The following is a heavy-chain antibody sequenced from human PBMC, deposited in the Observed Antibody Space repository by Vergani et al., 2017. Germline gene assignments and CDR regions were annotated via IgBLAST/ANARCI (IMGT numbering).Heavy chain of an antibody. J-gene: IGHJ5*02. CDR1: GGSFSGYY. CDR3: ARVNSGRITMVRGVIGASNWLDP. V-gene: IGHV4-34*01. D-gene: IGHD3-10*01. CDR2: INHSGST. Sequence: QVQLQQWGAGLLKPSETLSLTCAVYGGSFSGYYWSWIRQPPGKGLEWIGEINHSGSTNYNPSLKSRVTISVDTSKNQFSLKLSSVTAADTAVYYCARVNSGRITMVRGVIGASNWLDPWGQGTLVTVSS.